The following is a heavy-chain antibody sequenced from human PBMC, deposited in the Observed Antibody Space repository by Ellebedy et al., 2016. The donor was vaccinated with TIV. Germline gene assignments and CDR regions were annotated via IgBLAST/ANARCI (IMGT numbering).Heavy chain of an antibody. J-gene: IGHJ4*01. CDR1: GFTFSSYG. D-gene: IGHD2-21*02. CDR2: ISSGSSTI. CDR3: PKGQRVVTAPFDY. Sequence: GESLKISCAASGFTFSSYGMNWVCQAPGKGLEWVSYISSGSSTIYYADSVKGRFTISRDNAKNSLYLRINSLRAEDTAVYYCPKGQRVVTAPFDYWGHGTLVTVSS. V-gene: IGHV3-48*04.